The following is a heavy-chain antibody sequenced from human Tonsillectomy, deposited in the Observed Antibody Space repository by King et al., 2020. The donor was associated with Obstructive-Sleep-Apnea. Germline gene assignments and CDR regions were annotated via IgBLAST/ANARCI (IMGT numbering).Heavy chain of an antibody. V-gene: IGHV5-51*01. CDR1: GYSFATYW. D-gene: IGHD3-10*01. J-gene: IGHJ4*02. CDR3: ARHLISGSSPRFDY. Sequence: QLVQSGAEVKKAGESLKISCKGSGYSFATYWIGWVRQMPGKGLEWMGIIYPGDSDTRYSPSFQGQVTIPTDKSISTAYLQWSSLKASDTAMYYCARHLISGSSPRFDYWGQGTLVTVSS. CDR2: IYPGDSDT.